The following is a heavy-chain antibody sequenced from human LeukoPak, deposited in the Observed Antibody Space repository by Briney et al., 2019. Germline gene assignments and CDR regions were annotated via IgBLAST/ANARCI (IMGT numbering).Heavy chain of an antibody. CDR1: GFSFSSYA. V-gene: IGHV3-23*01. CDR3: ARTCSSTSCSSGY. J-gene: IGHJ4*02. D-gene: IGHD2-2*01. Sequence: PGGSLRLSCAASGFSFSSYAMTWVRQAPGKGLQWVSGTLASGDVTYYADSMKGRFTISRDNSKNTLYLQMNSLRAEDTAVYYCARTCSSTSCSSGYWGQGTLVTVSS. CDR2: TLASGDVT.